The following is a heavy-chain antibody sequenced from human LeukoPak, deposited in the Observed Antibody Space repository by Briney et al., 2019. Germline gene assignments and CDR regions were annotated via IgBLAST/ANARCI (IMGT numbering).Heavy chain of an antibody. Sequence: ASVKVSCKVSGYTLTELSMHWVRQAPGKGLEWMGGFDPEDGETIYAQKFRGRVTMTEDTSTDTAYMELSSLRSEDTAVYYCATVLLWFGESNDAFDIWGQGTMVTVSS. CDR2: FDPEDGET. J-gene: IGHJ3*02. CDR3: ATVLLWFGESNDAFDI. V-gene: IGHV1-24*01. D-gene: IGHD3-10*01. CDR1: GYTLTELS.